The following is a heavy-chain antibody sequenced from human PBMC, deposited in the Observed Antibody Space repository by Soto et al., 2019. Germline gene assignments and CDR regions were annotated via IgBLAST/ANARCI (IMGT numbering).Heavy chain of an antibody. J-gene: IGHJ4*02. CDR3: GGDWGGGASGSQTFDY. CDR1: GGSVSSYY. D-gene: IGHD3-16*01. CDR2: ISYGGSA. V-gene: IGHV4-59*02. Sequence: QVHLQESGPGLVKPSETLSLTCSVSGGSVSSYYWSWIRQPPGKGLEWIGYISYGGSANYNPSLTSRVTLSVHPSHDPPPPKRRSVTAAATAVYYCGGDWGGGASGSQTFDYWGQGTLVTVSS.